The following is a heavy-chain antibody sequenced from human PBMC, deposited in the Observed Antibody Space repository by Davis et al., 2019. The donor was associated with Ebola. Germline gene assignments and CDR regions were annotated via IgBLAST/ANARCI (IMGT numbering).Heavy chain of an antibody. V-gene: IGHV4-34*01. CDR1: GGSFSGYY. CDR3: ARARGYGMDV. CDR2: INHSGST. Sequence: PGGSLRLSCAVYGGSFSGYYWSWIRQPPGKGLEWIGEINHSGSTNYNPSLKSRVTISVDTSKNQFSLKLSSVTAADTAVYYCARARGYGMDVWGQGTTVTVSS. J-gene: IGHJ6*02.